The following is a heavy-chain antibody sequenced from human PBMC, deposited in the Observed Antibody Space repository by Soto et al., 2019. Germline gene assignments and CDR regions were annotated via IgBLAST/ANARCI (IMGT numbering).Heavy chain of an antibody. Sequence: LGESLKISCKASGYSFTNYWMSWIRQVPGKGLEWMGRIDPSDSYINYSPPFQGHVTISVDKSTSTLYLQWGSLRASDTAMYYCARHPDHYDRDCWGQGTLVTVSS. V-gene: IGHV5-10-1*01. D-gene: IGHD3-22*01. CDR2: IDPSDSYI. CDR1: GYSFTNYW. J-gene: IGHJ4*02. CDR3: ARHPDHYDRDC.